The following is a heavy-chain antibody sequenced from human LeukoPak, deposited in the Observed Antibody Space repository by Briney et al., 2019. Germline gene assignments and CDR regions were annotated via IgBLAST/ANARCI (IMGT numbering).Heavy chain of an antibody. CDR3: ARDWPSGYSYVSAFGI. CDR1: GFTFSSYS. J-gene: IGHJ3*02. D-gene: IGHD5-18*01. Sequence: GGSLRLSCAASGFTFSSYSMNWVRQAPGKGLEWVSSISSSSSYIYYADSVKGRFTISRDNAKNSLYLQMNSLRAEDTAVYYCARDWPSGYSYVSAFGIWGQGTMVTVSS. CDR2: ISSSSSYI. V-gene: IGHV3-21*01.